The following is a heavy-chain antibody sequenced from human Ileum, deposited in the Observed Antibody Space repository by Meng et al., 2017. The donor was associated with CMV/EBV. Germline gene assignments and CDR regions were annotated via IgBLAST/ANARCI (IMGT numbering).Heavy chain of an antibody. J-gene: IGHJ6*02. V-gene: IGHV4-4*02. CDR2: IYHSGST. D-gene: IGHD3-3*01. CDR1: GGSISSSNW. Sequence: GSLRLSCAVSGGSISSSNWWSWVRQPPGKGLEWIGEIYHSGSTNYNPSLKSRVTISVDKSKNQFSLKLSSVTAADTAVYYCARVLGAHYDFWSGYYPYYYYGMDVWGQGTTVTVSS. CDR3: ARVLGAHYDFWSGYYPYYYYGMDV.